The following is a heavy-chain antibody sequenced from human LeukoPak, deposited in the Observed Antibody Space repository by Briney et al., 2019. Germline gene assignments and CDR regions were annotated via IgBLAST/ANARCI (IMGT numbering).Heavy chain of an antibody. CDR2: INTNTGNP. Sequence: ASVRVSCKASGYTFTSYAMNWVRQAPGQGLEWMGWINTNTGNPTYAQGFTGRFVFPLDTSVSTAYLQISSLKAEDTAVYYCAREASRITIFGVVISVFNYYYYMDVWGKGTTVTVSS. CDR1: GYTFTSYA. D-gene: IGHD3-3*01. CDR3: AREASRITIFGVVISVFNYYYYMDV. V-gene: IGHV7-4-1*02. J-gene: IGHJ6*03.